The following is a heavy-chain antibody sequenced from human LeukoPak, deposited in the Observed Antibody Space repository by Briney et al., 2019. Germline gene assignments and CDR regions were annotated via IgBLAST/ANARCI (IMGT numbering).Heavy chain of an antibody. Sequence: PGGSLRLSCAASGFTFSSHSMNWVRQAPGKGLEWVSSISSSSSYIYYADSVKGRFTISRDNAKNSLYLQMNSLRAEDTAVYYCARVKGSVAIPLIDYWGQGTLVTVSS. CDR1: GFTFSSHS. V-gene: IGHV3-21*01. CDR3: ARVKGSVAIPLIDY. D-gene: IGHD4-23*01. CDR2: ISSSSSYI. J-gene: IGHJ4*02.